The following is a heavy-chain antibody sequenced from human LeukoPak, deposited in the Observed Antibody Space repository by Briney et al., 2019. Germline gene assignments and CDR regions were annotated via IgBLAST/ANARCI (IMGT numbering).Heavy chain of an antibody. D-gene: IGHD3-9*01. CDR3: ATTNDDYDILTGYFSAHFDY. CDR2: INPNSGGT. V-gene: IGHV1-2*02. J-gene: IGHJ4*02. Sequence: ASVTVSCKASGYTFTGYYMHWVRQAPGQGLEWMGWINPNSGGTNYAQKFQGRVTMTRDTSISTAYMELSRLRSDDTAVYYCATTNDDYDILTGYFSAHFDYWGQGTLVTVSS. CDR1: GYTFTGYY.